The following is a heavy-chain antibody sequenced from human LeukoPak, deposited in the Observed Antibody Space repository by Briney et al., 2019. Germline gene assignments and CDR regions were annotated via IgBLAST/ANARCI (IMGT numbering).Heavy chain of an antibody. CDR2: ISSSSSTI. CDR3: AKEADCSNGVCYLRGWFDP. CDR1: GFTFSSYS. V-gene: IGHV3-48*01. D-gene: IGHD2-8*01. Sequence: GGSLRLSCAASGFTFSSYSMNWVRQAPGKGLEWVSYISSSSSTIYYADSVKGRFTISRDNAKNSLYLQMNSLRAEDTAVYYCAKEADCSNGVCYLRGWFDPWGQGTLVTVSS. J-gene: IGHJ5*02.